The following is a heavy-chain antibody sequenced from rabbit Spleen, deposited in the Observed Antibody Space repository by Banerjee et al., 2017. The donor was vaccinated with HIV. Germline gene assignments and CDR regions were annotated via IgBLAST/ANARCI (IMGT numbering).Heavy chain of an antibody. D-gene: IGHD8-1*01. Sequence: QEQLVESGGGLVQPEGSLTLTCTASGFSFSSGYDIVWVRQAPGKGLEWIGCISGTSSGFTYSATWAKGRFTCSKTSSTTVTLQVTSLTVADTATYFCARDAASSFSSYGMDLWGPGTLVTVS. CDR2: ISGTSSGFT. V-gene: IGHV1S45*01. CDR1: GFSFSSGYD. CDR3: ARDAASSFSSYGMDL. J-gene: IGHJ6*01.